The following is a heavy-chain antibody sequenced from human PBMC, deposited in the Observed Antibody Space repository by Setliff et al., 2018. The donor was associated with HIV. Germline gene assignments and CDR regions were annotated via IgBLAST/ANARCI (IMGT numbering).Heavy chain of an antibody. D-gene: IGHD2-15*01. CDR2: ISSSSSYT. CDR3: ARDTVGLDY. Sequence: SLLLSFSSSGFTFSDYYMSWIRQAPGKGLEWVSYISSSSSYTNYADSVKGRFTISRDNAKNSLYLQMNSLRAEDTAVYYCARDTVGLDYWGQGTLVTVSS. J-gene: IGHJ4*02. CDR1: GFTFSDYY. V-gene: IGHV3-11*05.